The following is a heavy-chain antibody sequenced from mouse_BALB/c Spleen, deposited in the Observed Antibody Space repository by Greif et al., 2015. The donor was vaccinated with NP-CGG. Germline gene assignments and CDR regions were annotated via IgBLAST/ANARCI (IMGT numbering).Heavy chain of an antibody. Sequence: EVQLQQSGAELVRPGALVKLSCKASGFNIKDYYMHWVKQRPEQGLEWIGWIDPENGNTIYDPKFQGKASITADTSSNTAYLQLSSLTSEDTAVYYCARAYYYGSSHAWFAYWGQGTLVTVSA. CDR3: ARAYYYGSSHAWFAY. V-gene: IGHV14-1*02. CDR2: IDPENGNT. CDR1: GFNIKDYY. D-gene: IGHD1-1*01. J-gene: IGHJ3*01.